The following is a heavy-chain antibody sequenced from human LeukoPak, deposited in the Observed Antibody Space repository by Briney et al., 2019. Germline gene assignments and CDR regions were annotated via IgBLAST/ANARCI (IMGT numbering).Heavy chain of an antibody. J-gene: IGHJ4*02. CDR2: ISSSSSYI. CDR1: GFTFSSYS. V-gene: IGHV3-21*04. CDR3: ARGESCSWYATGGFDY. Sequence: GGSLRLSCAASGFTFSSYSMNWVRQAPGKGLEWVSSISSSSSYIYYADSVKGRFTISRDNAKNSLYLQMNSLRAEDTALYYCARGESCSWYATGGFDYWGQGTLVTVSS. D-gene: IGHD6-13*01.